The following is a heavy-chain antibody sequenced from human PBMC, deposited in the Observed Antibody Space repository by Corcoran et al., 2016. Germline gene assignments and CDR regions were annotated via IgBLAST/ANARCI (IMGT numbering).Heavy chain of an antibody. Sequence: QVQLQESGPGLVKPSETLSLTCTVSGGSISSYYWSWIRQPAGKGLEWIGRIYTSGSTNYNPSLKSRVTMSVDTSKNQFSLKLSSVTAADTAVYYCARALPLDFRGSGWGGGYYYGMDVWGQGTTVTVSS. D-gene: IGHD6-19*01. CDR2: IYTSGST. CDR1: GGSISSYY. V-gene: IGHV4-4*07. CDR3: ARALPLDFRGSGWGGGYYYGMDV. J-gene: IGHJ6*02.